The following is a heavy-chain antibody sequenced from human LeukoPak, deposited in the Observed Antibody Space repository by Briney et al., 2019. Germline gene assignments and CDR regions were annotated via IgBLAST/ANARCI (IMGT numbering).Heavy chain of an antibody. J-gene: IGHJ4*02. D-gene: IGHD1-26*01. V-gene: IGHV4-59*01. CDR2: IYYSGST. CDR1: GGSISSYY. Sequence: SETLSLTCTVSGGSISSYYWSWIRQPPGKGLEWIGYIYYSGSTNYNPSLKSRVTISVDTSKNQFSLKLSSVTAADTAVYYCARVDWERPDYWGQGTLVTVSS. CDR3: ARVDWERPDY.